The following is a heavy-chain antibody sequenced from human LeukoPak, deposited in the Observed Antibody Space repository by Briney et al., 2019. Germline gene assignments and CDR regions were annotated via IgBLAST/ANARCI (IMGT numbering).Heavy chain of an antibody. Sequence: PGGSLRLSCAASGFTFSSYGMHWVRQAPGKGLEWVAFIRYDGSNKYYADSVKGRFTISRDNSKNTPYLQMNSLRAEDTAVYYCAKDWAGYCSSTSCYQIDYWGQGTLVTVSS. D-gene: IGHD2-2*01. CDR1: GFTFSSYG. CDR2: IRYDGSNK. V-gene: IGHV3-30*02. CDR3: AKDWAGYCSSTSCYQIDY. J-gene: IGHJ4*02.